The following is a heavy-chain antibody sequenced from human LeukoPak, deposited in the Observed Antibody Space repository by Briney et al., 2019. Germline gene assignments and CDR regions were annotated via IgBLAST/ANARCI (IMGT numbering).Heavy chain of an antibody. Sequence: SQTLSLTCAVSGGSISSGGYSWSWIRQPPGKGLEWIGYIYHSGGTYYNPSLKSRVTISVDRSKNQFSLKLSSVTAADTAVYYCARVGGDYVLLDYWGQGTLVTVSS. CDR1: GGSISSGGYS. CDR2: IYHSGGT. D-gene: IGHD4-17*01. V-gene: IGHV4-30-2*01. CDR3: ARVGGDYVLLDY. J-gene: IGHJ4*02.